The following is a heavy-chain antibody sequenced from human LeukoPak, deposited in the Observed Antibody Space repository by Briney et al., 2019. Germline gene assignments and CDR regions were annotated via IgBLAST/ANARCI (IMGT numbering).Heavy chain of an antibody. CDR3: ARITPRPTYYYDSSGYYYYLDY. CDR1: GGSISSYY. Sequence: PSETLSLTCTVSGGSISSYYWSWIRQPPGKGLEWIGYIYYSGSTNYNPSLKSRVTISVDTSKNQFSLKLSSVTAADTAVYYCARITPRPTYYYDSSGYYYYLDYWGQGTLVTVSS. D-gene: IGHD3-22*01. J-gene: IGHJ4*02. CDR2: IYYSGST. V-gene: IGHV4-59*01.